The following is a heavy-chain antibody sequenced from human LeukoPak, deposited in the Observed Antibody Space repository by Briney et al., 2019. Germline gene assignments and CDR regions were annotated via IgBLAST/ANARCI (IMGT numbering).Heavy chain of an antibody. J-gene: IGHJ5*02. D-gene: IGHD2-15*01. CDR3: ARVICSGGSCYNWFDP. CDR1: GGSFSGYY. Sequence: SETLSLTCAVSGGSFSGYYWSWIRQPPGKGLEWIGEINHSGSTNYNPSLKSRVTISVDTSKNQFSLKLSSVTAADTAVYYCARVICSGGSCYNWFDPWGQGTLVTVSS. V-gene: IGHV4-34*01. CDR2: INHSGST.